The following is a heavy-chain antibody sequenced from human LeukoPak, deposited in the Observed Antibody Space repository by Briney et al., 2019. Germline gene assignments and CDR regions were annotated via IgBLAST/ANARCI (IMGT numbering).Heavy chain of an antibody. CDR3: VCLGLGGLSLD. Sequence: GGSLRLSCAASGFTFSRYSMHWVRQAPRKGLVWVSHVNSDGSGTDYADSVKGRFTTSRDNAKNTLYLQMNSLRVEDTAVYYCVCLGLGGLSLDWGQGTLVTVSS. CDR1: GFTFSRYS. CDR2: VNSDGSGT. V-gene: IGHV3-74*01. D-gene: IGHD3-16*01. J-gene: IGHJ4*02.